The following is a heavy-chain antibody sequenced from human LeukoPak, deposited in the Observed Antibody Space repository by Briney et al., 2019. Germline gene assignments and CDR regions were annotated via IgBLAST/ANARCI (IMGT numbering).Heavy chain of an antibody. CDR2: ISGNGVAT. D-gene: IGHD3-22*01. Sequence: GGSLRLSCAGSGFIFSNYGMTWVRQAPGKGLEWVGAISGNGVATHYADSVKGRFTLSRDNSKNTLYLQMDNLRVEDTALFYCVKNEGTSSLYYFGSWGQGTLVTVSS. CDR1: GFIFSNYG. CDR3: VKNEGTSSLYYFGS. J-gene: IGHJ4*02. V-gene: IGHV3-23*01.